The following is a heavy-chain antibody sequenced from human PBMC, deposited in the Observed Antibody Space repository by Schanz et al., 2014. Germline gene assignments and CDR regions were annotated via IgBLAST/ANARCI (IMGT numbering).Heavy chain of an antibody. Sequence: QVHLQQWGAGLLQPSETLSLTCGVGGVSFSFYYWSWVRQPPGKGLEWIGEVHPSGTTNYNPSLSYRVTMSVDASKNQFSLKLTSVTAADTAIYYCVRVKGEHSGHDYIVYWGQGIQVTVSP. D-gene: IGHD5-12*01. CDR1: GVSFSFYY. V-gene: IGHV4-34*02. CDR2: VHPSGTT. CDR3: VRVKGEHSGHDYIVY. J-gene: IGHJ4*02.